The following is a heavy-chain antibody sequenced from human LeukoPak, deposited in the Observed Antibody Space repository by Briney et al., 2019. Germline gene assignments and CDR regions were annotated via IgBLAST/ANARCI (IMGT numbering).Heavy chain of an antibody. CDR1: GFTFSSYE. CDR3: ARDRYCTNGVCPIV. D-gene: IGHD2-8*01. J-gene: IGHJ4*02. CDR2: ISSSGSTI. V-gene: IGHV3-48*03. Sequence: GGSLRLSCAASGFTFSSYEMNWVRQAPGKGLEWVSYISSSGSTIYYADSVKGRFTISRDNAKNSLYLQMNSLRAEDTAVYYCARDRYCTNGVCPIVWGQGTRSPSPQ.